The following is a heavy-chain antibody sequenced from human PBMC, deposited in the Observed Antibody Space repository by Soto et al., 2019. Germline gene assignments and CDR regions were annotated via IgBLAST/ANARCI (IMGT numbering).Heavy chain of an antibody. CDR1: GFTFSGFA. J-gene: IGHJ3*02. V-gene: IGHV3-30-3*01. CDR3: ARDQRYCSGGTCYSGHAFDI. Sequence: GGSLRLSCAASGFTFSGFAIHWVRQAPGKGLEWVSTVSFDGSNEYYADSVKGRFTISRDNSKNTLSLQMNSLRAEDTAVYYCARDQRYCSGGTCYSGHAFDIWGQGTMVT. D-gene: IGHD2-15*01. CDR2: VSFDGSNE.